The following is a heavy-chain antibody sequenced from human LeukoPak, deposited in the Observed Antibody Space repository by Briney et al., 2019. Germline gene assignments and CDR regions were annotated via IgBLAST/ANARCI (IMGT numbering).Heavy chain of an antibody. CDR2: MSHDASQE. J-gene: IGHJ4*02. CDR3: PSAKNTAWHNFDY. CDR1: GFSFSDYN. Sequence: GGSLTLSCTVSGFSFSDYNMHWVRQPPGKGLEWVTVMSHDASQEYYADSGKGRFTIRRDNSKHTPHLEMNTPRGDDSAMYSCPSAKNTAWHNFDYWGQGTLVTVSS. V-gene: IGHV3-30*04. D-gene: IGHD3-3*01.